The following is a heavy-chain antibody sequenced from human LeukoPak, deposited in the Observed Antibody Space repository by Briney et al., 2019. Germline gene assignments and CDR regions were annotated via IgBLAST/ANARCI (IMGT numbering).Heavy chain of an antibody. CDR2: ISWNSGSI. V-gene: IGHV3-9*01. D-gene: IGHD3-3*01. CDR1: GFTFDDYA. Sequence: GRSLRLSCAASGFTFDDYAMHWVRQAPGKGLEWVSGISWNSGSIGYADSVKGRFTISRDNAKNSLYLQMNSLRAEDTAVYYCASWSSYYMDVWGKGTTVTVSS. J-gene: IGHJ6*03. CDR3: ASWSSYYMDV.